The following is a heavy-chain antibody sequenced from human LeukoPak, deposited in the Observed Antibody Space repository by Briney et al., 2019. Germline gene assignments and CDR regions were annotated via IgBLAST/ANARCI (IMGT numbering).Heavy chain of an antibody. V-gene: IGHV3-30*18. CDR2: TSYDGSNK. D-gene: IGHD6-19*01. CDR1: GFTFSSYG. J-gene: IGHJ4*02. Sequence: GGSLRLSCAASGFTFSSYGTHWVRQAPGKGLEWVAVTSYDGSNKYYADSVKGRFTISRDNSKNTLYLQMNSLRAEDTAVYYCAKGLAVAGTADYWGQGTLVTVSS. CDR3: AKGLAVAGTADY.